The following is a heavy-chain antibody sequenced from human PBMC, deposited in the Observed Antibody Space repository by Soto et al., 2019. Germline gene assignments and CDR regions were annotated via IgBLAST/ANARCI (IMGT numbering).Heavy chain of an antibody. Sequence: QLQLQVSGSGLVKPSQTLSLTCAVSGGSISSGGYSWSWIRQPPGKGLEWIGYIYHSGSTYYNPSLKGRVTVSVARSQTQFSLKPSSVTAADTAVYYCAGGPGVARNYWGQGTLVTVSS. V-gene: IGHV4-30-2*01. CDR2: IYHSGST. D-gene: IGHD5-12*01. CDR3: AGGPGVARNY. CDR1: GGSISSGGYS. J-gene: IGHJ4*02.